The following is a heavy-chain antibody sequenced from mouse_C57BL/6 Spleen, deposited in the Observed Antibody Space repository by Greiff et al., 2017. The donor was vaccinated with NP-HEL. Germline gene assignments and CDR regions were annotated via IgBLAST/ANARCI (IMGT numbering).Heavy chain of an antibody. Sequence: QVQLQQPGAELVKPGASVKMSCKASGYTFTSYWITWVKQRPGQGLEWIGDIYPGSGSTNYNEKFKSKATLTVDTSSSTAYMQLSSLTSEDSAVYYCANYYDYDEGGDYYAMDYWGQGTSVTVSS. J-gene: IGHJ4*01. CDR1: GYTFTSYW. D-gene: IGHD2-4*01. CDR2: IYPGSGST. V-gene: IGHV1-55*01. CDR3: ANYYDYDEGGDYYAMDY.